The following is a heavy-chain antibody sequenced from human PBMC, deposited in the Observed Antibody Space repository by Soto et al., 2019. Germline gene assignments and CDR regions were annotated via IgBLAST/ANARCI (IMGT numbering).Heavy chain of an antibody. D-gene: IGHD6-13*01. V-gene: IGHV1-69*06. CDR1: GGTFSSYA. J-gene: IGHJ6*02. Sequence: QVQLVQSGAEVKKPGSSVKVSCKASGGTFSSYAISWVRQAPGQGLEWMGGIIPIFGTANYAQKFQGRVTITADKSTSTAYMELSSLRSEDTAVYYCARPARGKGIVAAADADYYYYGMDVWGQGTTVTVSS. CDR2: IIPIFGTA. CDR3: ARPARGKGIVAAADADYYYYGMDV.